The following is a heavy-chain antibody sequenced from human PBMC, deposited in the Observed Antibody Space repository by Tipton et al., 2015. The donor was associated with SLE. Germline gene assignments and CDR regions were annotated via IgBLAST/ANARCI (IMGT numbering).Heavy chain of an antibody. CDR2: ISSSSSTI. J-gene: IGHJ3*02. Sequence: SLRLSCAASGFTFSDYCMNWVRQAPGKGLEWVSYISSSSSTIYYADSVKGRFTISRDNAKNSLYLQMNCLRAEDTAVYYCAVQGDSGSYYGAFDIWGQGTMVTVSS. V-gene: IGHV3-48*01. CDR1: GFTFSDYC. CDR3: AVQGDSGSYYGAFDI. D-gene: IGHD1-26*01.